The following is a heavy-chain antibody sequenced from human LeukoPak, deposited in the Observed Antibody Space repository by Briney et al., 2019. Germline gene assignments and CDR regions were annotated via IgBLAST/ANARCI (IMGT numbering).Heavy chain of an antibody. CDR3: ASHSTTVTTGSFDY. J-gene: IGHJ4*02. CDR2: IYASGDT. V-gene: IGHV4-61*02. CDR1: GGSISSASYY. D-gene: IGHD4-17*01. Sequence: PSQTLSLTCTVSGGSISSASYYWNWIRQPAGKGLEWIGRIYASGDTNYNPSLKSRVTISVDMSKNQFSLKLSSVTAADTAVYYCASHSTTVTTGSFDYWGQGTLVTVSS.